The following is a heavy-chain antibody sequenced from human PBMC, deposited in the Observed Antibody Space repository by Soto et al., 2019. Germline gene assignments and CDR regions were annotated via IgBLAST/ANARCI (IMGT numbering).Heavy chain of an antibody. CDR2: ISYDGSNK. CDR3: AKETRPNGYYYYGMDV. CDR1: GFTFSSYG. V-gene: IGHV3-30*18. Sequence: PGGSVGLSCAASGFTFSSYGMHWVRQAPGKGLEWVAVISYDGSNKYYADSVKGRFTISRDNSKNTLYLQMNSLRAEDTAVYYCAKETRPNGYYYYGMDVWGQGTTVTVSS. J-gene: IGHJ6*02.